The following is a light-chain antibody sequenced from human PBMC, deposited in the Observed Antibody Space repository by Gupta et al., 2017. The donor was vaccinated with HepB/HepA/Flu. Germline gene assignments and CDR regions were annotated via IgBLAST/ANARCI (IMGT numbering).Light chain of an antibody. Sequence: SAAPGQKVTISCSGSSSNIGNNYVSWYQQLPGTAPKLLIYDNNKRPSGIPDRFSGSKSGTSATLGITGLQTGDEADDYCGTWDSSLSAVVFGGGTKLTVL. J-gene: IGLJ2*01. CDR1: SSNIGNNY. CDR3: GTWDSSLSAVV. CDR2: DNN. V-gene: IGLV1-51*01.